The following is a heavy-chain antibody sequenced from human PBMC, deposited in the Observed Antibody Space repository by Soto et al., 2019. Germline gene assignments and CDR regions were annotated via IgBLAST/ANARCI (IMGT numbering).Heavy chain of an antibody. J-gene: IGHJ3*01. D-gene: IGHD2-2*01. Sequence: QVQLVQSGAEVRKPGSSVRVSCKASGGPARSYTLTWVRQAPGQGLEWMGRIIPLLGVPDYAQKFQGRLTXXAXESTNTAYMDLSSLTSDDTALYYCARERFCSSTACYRDAFDVWGQGTQVTVSS. CDR3: ARERFCSSTACYRDAFDV. CDR2: IIPLLGVP. CDR1: GGPARSYT. V-gene: IGHV1-69*04.